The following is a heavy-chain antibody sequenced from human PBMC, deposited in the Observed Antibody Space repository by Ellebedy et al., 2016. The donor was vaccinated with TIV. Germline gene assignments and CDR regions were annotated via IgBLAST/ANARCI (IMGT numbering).Heavy chain of an antibody. D-gene: IGHD3-3*01. CDR3: ARQVPGEWLNYYFDY. Sequence: GESLKISCKSSGYIFTTYWIGWMRQMPGKGLEWMGIIYPGDSDTRYSPSFEGQVTISADKSINTAYLQWSSLKASDTAMYYCARQVPGEWLNYYFDYWGQGTLVTVSS. CDR1: GYIFTTYW. CDR2: IYPGDSDT. V-gene: IGHV5-51*01. J-gene: IGHJ4*02.